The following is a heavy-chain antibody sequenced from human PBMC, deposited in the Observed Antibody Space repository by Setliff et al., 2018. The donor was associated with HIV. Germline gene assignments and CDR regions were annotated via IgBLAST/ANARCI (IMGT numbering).Heavy chain of an antibody. CDR3: ARGRNYDSSGYGDYYYYMDA. CDR1: GGTFSSYP. V-gene: IGHV1-69*13. Sequence: RASVKVSCKASGGTFSSYPISWVRQAPGQGLEWMGGIIPIFGTTHYAQKFQGGVTVTADESTSTAYMQLSSLRSDDTAVYYCARGRNYDSSGYGDYYYYMDAWGKGTTVTVSS. J-gene: IGHJ6*03. CDR2: IIPIFGTT. D-gene: IGHD3-22*01.